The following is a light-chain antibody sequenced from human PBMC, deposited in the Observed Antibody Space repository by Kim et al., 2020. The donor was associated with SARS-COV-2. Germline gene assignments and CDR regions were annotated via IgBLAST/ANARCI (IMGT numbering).Light chain of an antibody. CDR1: SGGIDDNY. CDR3: QSYNRDNVL. Sequence: GKTGPIYCTRSSGGIDDNYVQWYQQRPGGVPTTVSYKDDQRPSGVSDRFSGSIDNSSNSASLTVSGLRTEDEADYYCQSYNRDNVLFGGGTQLTVL. J-gene: IGLJ2*01. V-gene: IGLV6-57*03. CDR2: KDD.